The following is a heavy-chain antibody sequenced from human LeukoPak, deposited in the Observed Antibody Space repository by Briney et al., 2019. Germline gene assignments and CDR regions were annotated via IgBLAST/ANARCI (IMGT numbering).Heavy chain of an antibody. J-gene: IGHJ3*02. Sequence: GGSLRLSCAASEFTVSTNYMTWVRQAPGKGLEWVSAISGSGGSTYYADSVKGRFTISRDNSKNTLYLQMNSLRAEDTAVYYCAKETLEWSPPDIWGQGTTVTVSS. D-gene: IGHD3-3*01. CDR2: ISGSGGST. V-gene: IGHV3-23*01. CDR1: EFTVSTNY. CDR3: AKETLEWSPPDI.